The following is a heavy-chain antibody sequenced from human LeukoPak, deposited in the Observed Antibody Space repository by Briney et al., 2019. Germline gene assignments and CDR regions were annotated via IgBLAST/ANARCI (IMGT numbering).Heavy chain of an antibody. CDR2: IIPIFGTA. V-gene: IGHV1-69*05. D-gene: IGHD2-2*01. Sequence: SSVKVSCKASGGTFSSYAISWVRQAPGQGLEWMGGIIPIFGTANYAQKFQGRVTITTDESTSTAYMELSSLRSEDTAVYYCAQALGYCSSTSCLNWFDPWGQGTLVTVSS. J-gene: IGHJ5*02. CDR3: AQALGYCSSTSCLNWFDP. CDR1: GGTFSSYA.